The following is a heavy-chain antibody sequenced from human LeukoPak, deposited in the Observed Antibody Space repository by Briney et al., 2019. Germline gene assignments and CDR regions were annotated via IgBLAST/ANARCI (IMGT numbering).Heavy chain of an antibody. CDR3: ARELIVVVAAPRVGFFDY. D-gene: IGHD2-15*01. CDR1: GFTFSSYG. Sequence: PGGSLRLSCAASGFTFSSYGMHWVRQAPGKGLEWVAVIWYDGSNKYYADSVMGRFTIYRDNTKNTLYLQMNRMTAEATAVYYCARELIVVVAAPRVGFFDYWGQGTLVTVSS. CDR2: IWYDGSNK. J-gene: IGHJ4*02. V-gene: IGHV3-33*01.